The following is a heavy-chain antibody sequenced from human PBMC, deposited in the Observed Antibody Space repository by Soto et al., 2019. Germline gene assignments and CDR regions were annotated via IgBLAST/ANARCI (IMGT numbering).Heavy chain of an antibody. V-gene: IGHV4-34*01. J-gene: IGHJ4*02. D-gene: IGHD6-19*01. CDR2: INHSGST. CDR1: GGSFSGYY. Sequence: SETLSLTCAVYGGSFSGYYWSWIRQPPGKGLEWIGEINHSGSTNYNPSIKSRVTISVDTSKNQFSLKLSSVTAADTAVYYCARERSGWLDYWGQGTLVTVSS. CDR3: ARERSGWLDY.